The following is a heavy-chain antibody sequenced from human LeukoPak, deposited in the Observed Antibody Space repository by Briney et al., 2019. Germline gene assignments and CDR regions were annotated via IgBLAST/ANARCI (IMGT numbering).Heavy chain of an antibody. J-gene: IGHJ4*02. CDR2: IYYSWST. CDR1: GGSISSYS. V-gene: IGHV4-59*08. Sequence: SETLSLTCTVSGGSISSYSWSWIRQPPGKVLEWIGYIYYSWSTNYNPSLKSRVTISVDTSKHQFSLKLSSVTAADTAVYYCAAIGITPFDYWGQGTLVTVSS. CDR3: AAIGITPFDY. D-gene: IGHD3-10*01.